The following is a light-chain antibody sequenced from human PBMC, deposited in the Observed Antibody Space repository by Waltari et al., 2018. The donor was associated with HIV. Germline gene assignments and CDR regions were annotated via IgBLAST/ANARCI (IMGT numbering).Light chain of an antibody. J-gene: IGLJ1*01. Sequence: QSALTQHASVSGSPGQSITIPCTGNSSDVGSYNLVSWYQQYPGKVPKLMIYEVSKRPSGVSNRFSGSKSGNTASLTISGLQAEDEADYYCCSYAGSSTPFVFGTATKVTVL. CDR3: CSYAGSSTPFV. CDR2: EVS. V-gene: IGLV2-23*02. CDR1: SSDVGSYNL.